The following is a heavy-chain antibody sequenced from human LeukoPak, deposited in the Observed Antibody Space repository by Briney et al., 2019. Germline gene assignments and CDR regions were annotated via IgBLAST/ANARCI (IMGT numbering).Heavy chain of an antibody. Sequence: GGSLRLPCAASGFTFSSYSMNWVRQAPGKGLEWVSSISSSSSYTYYTDSVKGRFTISRDNANNSLYLQMNSLSAEDTAIYYCARQPQVAHFDYWGQGTLVSVSS. V-gene: IGHV3-21*01. J-gene: IGHJ4*02. CDR2: ISSSSSYT. CDR3: ARQPQVAHFDY. D-gene: IGHD2-15*01. CDR1: GFTFSSYS.